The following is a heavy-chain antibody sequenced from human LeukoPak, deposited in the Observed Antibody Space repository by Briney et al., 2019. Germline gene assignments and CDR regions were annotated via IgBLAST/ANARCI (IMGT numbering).Heavy chain of an antibody. Sequence: GGSLRLSCAASGFTFSPYAMSWVRQAPGKGLEWVSGISGSGTNYADSVKGRFTISRDNSKNTLYLQMNSLRAEDTAVYYCAIAYGDFTPYYFDYWGQGTLVTVSS. J-gene: IGHJ4*02. CDR2: ISGSGT. CDR3: AIAYGDFTPYYFDY. D-gene: IGHD4-17*01. V-gene: IGHV3-23*01. CDR1: GFTFSPYA.